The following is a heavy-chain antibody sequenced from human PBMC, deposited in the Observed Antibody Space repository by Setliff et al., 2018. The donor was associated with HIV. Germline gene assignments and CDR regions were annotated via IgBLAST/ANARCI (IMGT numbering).Heavy chain of an antibody. V-gene: IGHV1-18*01. J-gene: IGHJ4*02. CDR3: ARVEYYYDSSGYYYDY. CDR2: ISGYSGNT. D-gene: IGHD3-22*01. CDR1: GYPFTAYG. Sequence: ASVKVSCKTSGYPFTAYGISWVRQAPGQGLEWMGWISGYSGNTNYTQKLQGRVTVTADTSTRTAYMELRSLRSDDTAVYYCARVEYYYDSSGYYYDYWGQGTLVTVSS.